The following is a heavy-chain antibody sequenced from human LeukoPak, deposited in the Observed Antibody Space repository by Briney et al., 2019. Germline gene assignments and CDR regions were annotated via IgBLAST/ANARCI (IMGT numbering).Heavy chain of an antibody. D-gene: IGHD1-14*01. CDR3: TTELDVRPNHY. CDR1: GLTFSNAW. CDR2: IKRKSDGGTT. J-gene: IGHJ4*02. Sequence: PGGSLRLSCAASGLTFSNAWMSWVRQAPGKGLEWVGRIKRKSDGGTTDYAAPVKGRFTISRDDSKNTLYLQMNSLKSEDTAVYYCTTELDVRPNHYWGQGTLVTVSS. V-gene: IGHV3-15*01.